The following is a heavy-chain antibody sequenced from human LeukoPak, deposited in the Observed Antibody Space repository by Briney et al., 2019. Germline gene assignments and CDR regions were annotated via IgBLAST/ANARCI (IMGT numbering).Heavy chain of an antibody. D-gene: IGHD5-24*01. CDR1: GFTVSSNY. J-gene: IGHJ4*02. V-gene: IGHV3-53*01. CDR3: VKDDGWVQYAN. CDR2: IYSGGST. Sequence: GGSLRLSYAASGFTVSSNYMSWVRQAPGKGLEWVSIIYSGGSTFYADSVKGRFTISRDNSKNTLYLQMNSLSAVDAAVYYCVKDDGWVQYANWGQGTLVTVSS.